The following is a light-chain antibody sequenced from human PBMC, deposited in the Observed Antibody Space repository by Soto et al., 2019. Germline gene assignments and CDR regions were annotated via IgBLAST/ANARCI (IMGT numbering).Light chain of an antibody. J-gene: IGKJ5*01. CDR3: QQYNNWPF. Sequence: EIVRTQSPATLSVSPGERATLSCRASQSVSSNLAWYQQKPGQAPRLLIYGASTRATGIPARFSGSGSGTEFTLTISSLQSEDFAVYYCQQYNNWPFFGQGTRLEIK. CDR2: GAS. CDR1: QSVSSN. V-gene: IGKV3-15*01.